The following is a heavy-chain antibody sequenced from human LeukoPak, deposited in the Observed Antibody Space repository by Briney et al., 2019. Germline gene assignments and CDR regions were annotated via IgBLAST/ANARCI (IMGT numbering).Heavy chain of an antibody. CDR3: ATITLVREVTRFNEYFQH. Sequence: ASVKVSCKASGYTFTDYFIHWVRQAPGQGPEWMGWIIADSGGANYAQKFQGRVTMTRDTSISTAYMELSRLRSDDTAVYYCATITLVREVTRFNEYFQHWGQGTLVTVSS. CDR2: IIADSGGA. CDR1: GYTFTDYF. D-gene: IGHD3-10*01. V-gene: IGHV1-2*02. J-gene: IGHJ1*01.